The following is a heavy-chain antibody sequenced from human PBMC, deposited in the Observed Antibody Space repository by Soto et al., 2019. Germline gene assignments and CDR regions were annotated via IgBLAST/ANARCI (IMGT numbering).Heavy chain of an antibody. Sequence: ASVKVSCKASGYTFTSYGISWVRQAPGQGLEWMGWISAYNGNTNYAQKLQGRVTMTTDTSTSTAYMELRSLRSDDTAVYYCARDYDSWNGYSNYDAFDIWGQGTMVTVSS. V-gene: IGHV1-18*04. CDR2: ISAYNGNT. D-gene: IGHD3-3*01. J-gene: IGHJ3*02. CDR1: GYTFTSYG. CDR3: ARDYDSWNGYSNYDAFDI.